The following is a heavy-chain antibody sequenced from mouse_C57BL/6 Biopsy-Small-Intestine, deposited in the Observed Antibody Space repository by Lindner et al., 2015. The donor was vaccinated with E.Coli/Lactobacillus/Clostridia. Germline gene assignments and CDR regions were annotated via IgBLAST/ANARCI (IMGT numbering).Heavy chain of an antibody. CDR2: IYPRSGST. V-gene: IGHV1-81*01. CDR1: NYTFTNYG. D-gene: IGHD2-4*01. Sequence: VQLQESGAELARPGASVKLSCKASNYTFTNYGISWVKQRTGQGLEWIGEIYPRSGSTYYNEQFKDKATLTADKSSSTAYMELRSLTSEDSAVYFCTRHYDYPYTLDYWGQGTSVTVSS. CDR3: TRHYDYPYTLDY. J-gene: IGHJ4*01.